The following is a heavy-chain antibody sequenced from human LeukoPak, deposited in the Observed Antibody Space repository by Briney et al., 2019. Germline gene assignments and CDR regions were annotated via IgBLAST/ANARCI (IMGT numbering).Heavy chain of an antibody. V-gene: IGHV3-7*01. D-gene: IGHD4-11*01. CDR2: IKQDGSEK. CDR1: GFTFSSYR. Sequence: GGSLRLSCAASGFTFSSYRMSWVRQAPGKGLEWVANIKQDGSEKYYVDSVKGRFTISRDNAKDSLYLQMNSLGAEDTAVYYCARVDDYRNYDHYWGQGTLVTVSS. J-gene: IGHJ4*02. CDR3: ARVDDYRNYDHY.